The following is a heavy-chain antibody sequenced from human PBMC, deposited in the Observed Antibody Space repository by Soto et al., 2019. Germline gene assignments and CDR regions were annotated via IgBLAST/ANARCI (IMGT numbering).Heavy chain of an antibody. CDR1: RGSVSSGGYS. D-gene: IGHD2-8*01. Sequence: SETLSLTCSVSRGSVSSGGYSWSWIRQAPGKGLEWIGFISPSGSPAYNPSLKSRVNISVDTSNNQISLELSSVTAADTAGYYCTRGVLAWGPGTLVTVS. CDR3: TRGVLA. CDR2: ISPSGSP. V-gene: IGHV4-30-2*01. J-gene: IGHJ5*02.